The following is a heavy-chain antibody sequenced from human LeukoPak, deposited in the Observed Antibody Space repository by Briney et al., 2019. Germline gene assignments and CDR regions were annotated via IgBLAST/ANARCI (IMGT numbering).Heavy chain of an antibody. CDR3: ARDPGGISGSYVAFDI. CDR1: GGSISSSSYY. J-gene: IGHJ3*02. V-gene: IGHV4-39*07. CDR2: IYYSGST. D-gene: IGHD1-26*01. Sequence: SETLSLTCTVSGGSISSSSYYWGWIRQPPGKGLEWIGSIYYSGSTNYNPSLKSRVTISVDTSKNQFSLKLSSVTAADTAVYYCARDPGGISGSYVAFDIWGQGTMVTVSS.